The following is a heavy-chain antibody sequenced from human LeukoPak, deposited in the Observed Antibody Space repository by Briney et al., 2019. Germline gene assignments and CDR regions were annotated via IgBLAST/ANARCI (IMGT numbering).Heavy chain of an antibody. Sequence: GGSLRLSCAASGFTFSTYTMNWVRQAPGKGLEWISIISSTSNYIYYADSVKGRFTISRDNAKNSLYLQMNSLRVEDTAVYYCARDQYVVAAAHDYWGQGSLATVSS. CDR3: ARDQYVVAAAHDY. V-gene: IGHV3-21*01. J-gene: IGHJ4*02. CDR1: GFTFSTYT. D-gene: IGHD2-2*01. CDR2: ISSTSNYI.